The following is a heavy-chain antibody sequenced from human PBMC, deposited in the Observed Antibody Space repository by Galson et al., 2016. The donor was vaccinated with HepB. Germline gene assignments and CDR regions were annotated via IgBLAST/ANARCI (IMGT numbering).Heavy chain of an antibody. Sequence: SLRLSCAASGFTFSNYGIHCVRQAPGKGLEWVAVISSDGSKQYYADSVKGRFTISRDNSKNTLYLQMNSLRPEDTAVYYCARDVAVVARTSWYCGLWGRGTLVTGPS. J-gene: IGHJ2*01. CDR1: GFTFSNYG. D-gene: IGHD2-15*01. V-gene: IGHV3-30*03. CDR3: ARDVAVVARTSWYCGL. CDR2: ISSDGSKQ.